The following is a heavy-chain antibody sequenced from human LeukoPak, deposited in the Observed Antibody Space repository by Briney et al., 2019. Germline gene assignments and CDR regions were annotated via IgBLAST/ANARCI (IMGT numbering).Heavy chain of an antibody. V-gene: IGHV4-34*01. CDR2: INHSGST. Sequence: SETLSLTCAVYGGSFSGYYWSWIRQPPGKGLEWIEEINHSGSTNYNPSRKSRVTISVDTSKNQFSLKLSSVTAADTAVYYCARDITIFGVVQSPRGNMDVWGKGTTVTVSS. CDR3: ARDITIFGVVQSPRGNMDV. CDR1: GGSFSGYY. J-gene: IGHJ6*03. D-gene: IGHD3-3*01.